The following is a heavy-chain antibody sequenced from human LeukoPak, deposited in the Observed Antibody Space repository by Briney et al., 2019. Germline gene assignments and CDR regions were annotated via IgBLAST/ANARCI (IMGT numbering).Heavy chain of an antibody. CDR3: AREGHGTPIWFDP. D-gene: IGHD1-1*01. CDR1: GYTFSGYA. CDR2: INAGNGNT. V-gene: IGHV1-3*01. Sequence: ASVKVSCKASGYTFSGYAMHWVRQAPGQRLEWMGWINAGNGNTKYSQKFQGRVTITRDTSASTAYMELSSLRSEDTAVYYCAREGHGTPIWFDPWGQGTLVTVSS. J-gene: IGHJ5*02.